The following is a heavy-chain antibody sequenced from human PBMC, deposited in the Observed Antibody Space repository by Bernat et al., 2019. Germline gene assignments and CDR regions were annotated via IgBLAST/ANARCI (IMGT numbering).Heavy chain of an antibody. CDR1: GYTFSYYG. D-gene: IGHD6-19*01. CDR2: VSGYNGNT. Sequence: QVQLVQSGAEVKKPGASVKVSCKASGYTFSYYGISWVRQAPGQGLERMGWVSGYNGNTDYAEKFQGRVTMTTDTSTNTVYMDLRSLGSDDTAVYYCAGKGLRGSHYFYFGMDVWGQGTTVIVSS. J-gene: IGHJ6*02. V-gene: IGHV1-18*01. CDR3: AGKGLRGSHYFYFGMDV.